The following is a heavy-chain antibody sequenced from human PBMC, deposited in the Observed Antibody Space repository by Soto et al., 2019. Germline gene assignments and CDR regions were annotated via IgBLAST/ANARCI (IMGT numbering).Heavy chain of an antibody. D-gene: IGHD2-2*01. CDR3: ATLCYQLLTNSGVGKDV. J-gene: IGHJ6*02. V-gene: IGHV3-33*01. CDR1: GFTFTTYG. Sequence: PEVSLRLSCAASGFTFTTYGMHWVRQAPGKGLEWLAVIWTDHNNSFYADSVKGLVSIAIDNSNNTLYLQMNSLRAEYTAVYYSATLCYQLLTNSGVGKDVWGQGTTFTVS. CDR2: IWTDHNNS.